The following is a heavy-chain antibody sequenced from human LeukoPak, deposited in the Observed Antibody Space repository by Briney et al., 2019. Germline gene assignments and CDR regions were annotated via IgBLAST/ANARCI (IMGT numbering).Heavy chain of an antibody. CDR2: IYYSGST. V-gene: IGHV4-39*01. D-gene: IGHD2-2*01. Sequence: SETLSLTCTVSGGSISTSSYYWGWIRQPQGKGLEWIGSIYYSGSTYYNPSLKSRVTISVDTSRKQFSLKLSSVTAADTAVYYCARGYCSSTTCSPGDNWFDPWGQGTLVTVSS. CDR3: ARGYCSSTTCSPGDNWFDP. J-gene: IGHJ5*02. CDR1: GGSISTSSYY.